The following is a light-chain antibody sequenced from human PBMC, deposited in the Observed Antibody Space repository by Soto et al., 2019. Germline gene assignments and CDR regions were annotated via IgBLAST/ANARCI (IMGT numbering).Light chain of an antibody. CDR3: QSYDSSLSAPYV. V-gene: IGLV1-40*01. CDR2: DNN. CDR1: SSNIGAGYD. J-gene: IGLJ1*01. Sequence: QSVLTQPPSVSGAPGQRVTISCTGSSSNIGAGYDVHWYQHLPGTAPKLLIFDNNSRPSGVPDRFSGSKSGTSASLAITGLQAEDEADYYCQSYDSSLSAPYVFGTGTKV.